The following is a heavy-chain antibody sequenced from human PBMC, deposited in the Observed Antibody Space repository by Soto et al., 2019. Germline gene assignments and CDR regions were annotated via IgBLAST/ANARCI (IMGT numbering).Heavy chain of an antibody. V-gene: IGHV3-23*01. CDR1: GLPLSTNT. Sequence: EVQLLESGGGLVQPGGSLRLSCAASGLPLSTNTMSWARQPPGRGRECVSAISGTGGSSSYTDSVKGRFTISRDNSKNTLSLQMDSLRAEDTARYYCAKRAVAGRNWYFDLWGRGTLVTVSS. CDR3: AKRAVAGRNWYFDL. J-gene: IGHJ2*01. D-gene: IGHD6-19*01. CDR2: ISGTGGSS.